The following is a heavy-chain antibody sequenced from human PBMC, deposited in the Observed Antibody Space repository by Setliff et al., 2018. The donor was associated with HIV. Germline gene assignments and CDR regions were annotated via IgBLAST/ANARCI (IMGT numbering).Heavy chain of an antibody. V-gene: IGHV3-53*01. CDR2: MYSAGNI. D-gene: IGHD3-16*01. CDR1: GFTVSSNY. CDR3: ARGGEYFDY. J-gene: IGHJ4*02. Sequence: PGGSLRLSCAASGFTVSSNYMNWVRQSPGRGLEWLSIMYSAGNIYYADSVKGRFTISRDNSRNTLYLQMNSLRAEDTAVYFCARGGEYFDYWGQGTLVTVSS.